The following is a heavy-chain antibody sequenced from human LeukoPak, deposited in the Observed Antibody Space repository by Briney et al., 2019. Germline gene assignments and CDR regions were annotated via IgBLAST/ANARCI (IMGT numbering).Heavy chain of an antibody. J-gene: IGHJ5*02. V-gene: IGHV3-23*01. D-gene: IGHD6-13*01. CDR2: ISGSGGST. Sequence: PGGSLRLSCAVSGIPFSRYGMHWVRQAPGKGLEWVSAISGSGGSTYYADSVKGRFTISRDNSKNTLYLQMNSLRAEDTAVYYCAGIAAAGTRYNWFDPWGQGTLVTVSS. CDR1: GIPFSRYG. CDR3: AGIAAAGTRYNWFDP.